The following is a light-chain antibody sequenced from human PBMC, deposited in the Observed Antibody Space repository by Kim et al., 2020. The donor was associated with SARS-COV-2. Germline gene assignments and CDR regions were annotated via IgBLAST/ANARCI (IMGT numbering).Light chain of an antibody. CDR2: HAS. V-gene: IGKV3-11*01. J-gene: IGKJ5*01. CDR1: QSVSNY. Sequence: EIVSTQSPATLSLSPGERATLSCGASQSVSNYLAWYQQKPGQAPRLLIYHASKRATGIPARFSGSGSGTDFTLTISSLEPEDFAVYYCQQRTNWPAITFGQGTRLEIK. CDR3: QQRTNWPAIT.